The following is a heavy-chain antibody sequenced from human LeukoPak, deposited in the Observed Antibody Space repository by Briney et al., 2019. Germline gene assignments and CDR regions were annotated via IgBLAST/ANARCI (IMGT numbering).Heavy chain of an antibody. J-gene: IGHJ6*02. V-gene: IGHV1-24*01. CDR2: FDPEDGET. Sequence: ASVKVSCKVSGYTLTELSMHWVRQAPGKGLEWMGGFDPEDGETIYAQKFQGRVTMTEDTSTDTAYMELSSLRSEDTAVYYCARDWPKWGPYQLLSDDYYGMDVWGQGTTVTVSS. CDR1: GYTLTELS. CDR3: ARDWPKWGPYQLLSDDYYGMDV. D-gene: IGHD2-2*01.